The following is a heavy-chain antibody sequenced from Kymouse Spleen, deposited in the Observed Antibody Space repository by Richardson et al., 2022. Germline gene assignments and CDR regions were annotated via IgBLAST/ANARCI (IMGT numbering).Heavy chain of an antibody. CDR2: IWYDGSNK. J-gene: IGHJ6*02. D-gene: IGHD3-10*01. V-gene: IGHV3-33*01. Sequence: QVQLVESGGGVVQPGRSLRLSCAASGFTFSSYGMHWVRQAPGKGLEWVAVIWYDGSNKYYADSVKGRFTISRDNSKNTLYLQMNSLRAEDTAVYYCARDRGLWFGELEGVYYYGMDVWGQGTTVTVSS. CDR1: GFTFSSYG. CDR3: ARDRGLWFGELEGVYYYGMDV.